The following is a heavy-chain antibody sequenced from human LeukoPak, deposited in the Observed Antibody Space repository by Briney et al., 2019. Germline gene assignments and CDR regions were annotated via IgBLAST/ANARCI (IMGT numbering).Heavy chain of an antibody. J-gene: IGHJ4*02. V-gene: IGHV1-2*02. CDR3: ARDRVGSGWPRPYYFEV. CDR2: INPNTGAT. D-gene: IGHD6-19*01. Sequence: AASVKVSCKASGYTLTGYYLHWVRQAPGQGLDWMGWINPNTGATHSAQKFQGRITMTRDTSISTAYMDLSRLRSDDTAVYYCARDRVGSGWPRPYYFEVWGQGTLVTVSS. CDR1: GYTLTGYY.